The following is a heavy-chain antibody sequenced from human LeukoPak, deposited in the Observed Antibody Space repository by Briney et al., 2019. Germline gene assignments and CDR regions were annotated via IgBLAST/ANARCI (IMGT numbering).Heavy chain of an antibody. V-gene: IGHV4-31*03. CDR2: IYYSGST. Sequence: SQTLSLTCTVSGGSISSGGYYWSWIRQHPGKGLEWIGYIYYSGSTYYNPSLKSRVTISVDTSKNQFSLKPSSVTAADTAVYYCARGYYDFWSGYYTDTWGQGTLVTVSS. J-gene: IGHJ5*02. CDR3: ARGYYDFWSGYYTDT. CDR1: GGSISSGGYY. D-gene: IGHD3-3*01.